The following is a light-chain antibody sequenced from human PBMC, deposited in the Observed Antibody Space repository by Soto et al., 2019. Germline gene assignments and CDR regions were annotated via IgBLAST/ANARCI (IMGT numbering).Light chain of an antibody. V-gene: IGKV1-5*01. Sequence: DIQMTQSPSTLSASLGDRVTITCRASQSISSWLAWYQQKPGKAPKLLIYDASSLESGVPSRFSGSGSGTDFTLTITSLQPEDVATYYCQKYNGARWTFGQGTKVDIK. CDR3: QKYNGARWT. J-gene: IGKJ1*01. CDR1: QSISSW. CDR2: DAS.